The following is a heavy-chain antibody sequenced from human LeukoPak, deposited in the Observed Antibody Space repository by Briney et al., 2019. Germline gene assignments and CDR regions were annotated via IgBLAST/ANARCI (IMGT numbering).Heavy chain of an antibody. Sequence: ASVKVSCKASGYTFTSYGISWVRQAPGQGLEWMGWISAYNGNTNYAQKLQGRVTMTTDTSTSTAYMELSSLRSEDTAVYYCARGRHSSSSQYRWFDPWGQGTLVTVSS. CDR2: ISAYNGNT. CDR3: ARGRHSSSSQYRWFDP. CDR1: GYTFTSYG. V-gene: IGHV1-18*01. J-gene: IGHJ5*02. D-gene: IGHD6-6*01.